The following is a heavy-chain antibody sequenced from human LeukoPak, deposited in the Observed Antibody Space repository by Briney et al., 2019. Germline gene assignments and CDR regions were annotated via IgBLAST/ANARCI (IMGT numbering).Heavy chain of an antibody. D-gene: IGHD3-16*02. CDR3: ARDKLGLGELSLYDE. V-gene: IGHV1-2*02. CDR2: MNPNSGGT. CDR1: GYTLTGHS. Sequence: APVKPSCKASGYTLTGHSMHWVRQAPGQGLEWMGWMNPNSGGTKYTRMLHVRVTMTRDTSISTAYMELSRLTSDDTAMYYCARDKLGLGELSLYDEWGQATPDTVSS. J-gene: IGHJ4*02.